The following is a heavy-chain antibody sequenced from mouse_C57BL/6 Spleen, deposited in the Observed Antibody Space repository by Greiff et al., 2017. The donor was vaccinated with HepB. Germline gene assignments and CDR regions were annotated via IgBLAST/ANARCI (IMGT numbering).Heavy chain of an antibody. J-gene: IGHJ3*01. CDR3: ARSIYYGNPFAY. Sequence: VQLQQSGPVLVKPGASVKMSCKASGYTFTDYYMNWVKQSHGKSLEWIGVINPYNGGTSYNQKFKGKATLTVDKSSSTAYMELNSLTSEDSAVYYCARSIYYGNPFAYWGQGTLVTVSA. V-gene: IGHV1-19*01. D-gene: IGHD2-1*01. CDR1: GYTFTDYY. CDR2: INPYNGGT.